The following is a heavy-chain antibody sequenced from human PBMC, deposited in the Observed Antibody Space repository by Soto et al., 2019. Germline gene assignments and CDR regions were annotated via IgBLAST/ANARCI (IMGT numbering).Heavy chain of an antibody. V-gene: IGHV4-39*01. CDR2: IYYSGST. D-gene: IGHD2-2*01. Sequence: SETLSLTCTVSGGSISSSSYYWGWIRQPPGKGLEWIGSIYYSGSTYYNPSLKSRVTISVDTSKNQFSLKVTSVTAADTAVYFCARLGGYCSSANCFGYYAMDVWGQGTTVTVSS. J-gene: IGHJ6*02. CDR3: ARLGGYCSSANCFGYYAMDV. CDR1: GGSISSSSYY.